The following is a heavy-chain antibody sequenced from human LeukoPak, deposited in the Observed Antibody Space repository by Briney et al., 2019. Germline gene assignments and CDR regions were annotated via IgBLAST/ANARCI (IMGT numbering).Heavy chain of an antibody. CDR3: ARWNYNSLTGYYIDY. V-gene: IGHV3-7*01. D-gene: IGHD3-9*01. CDR2: IQPDGTAK. CDR1: GFTFGSHW. Sequence: GGSLRLSCAASGFTFGSHWMTWVRQAPGKGLGWVANIQPDGTAKEYVGSVKGRFSIPRDNAENSLYLQMNSLRAEDTAVYYCARWNYNSLTGYYIDYWGQGTLVAVSS. J-gene: IGHJ4*02.